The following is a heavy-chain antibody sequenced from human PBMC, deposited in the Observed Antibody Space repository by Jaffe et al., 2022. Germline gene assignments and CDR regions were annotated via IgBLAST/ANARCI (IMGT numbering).Heavy chain of an antibody. J-gene: IGHJ4*02. CDR3: TRPIVVVPAATNDY. Sequence: EVQLVESGGGLVQPGRSLRLSCTASGFTFGDYAMSWVRQAPGKGLEWVGFIRSKAYGGTTEYAASVKGRFTISRDDSKSIAYLQMNSLKTEDTAVYYCTRPIVVVPAATNDYWGQGTLVTVSS. V-gene: IGHV3-49*04. CDR2: IRSKAYGGTT. CDR1: GFTFGDYA. D-gene: IGHD2-2*01.